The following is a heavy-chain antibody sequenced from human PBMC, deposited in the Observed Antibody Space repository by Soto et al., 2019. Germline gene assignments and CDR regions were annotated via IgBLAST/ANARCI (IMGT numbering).Heavy chain of an antibody. CDR2: INHSGST. J-gene: IGHJ4*02. D-gene: IGHD3-10*01. Sequence: SETLSLTCAVYGGSFSGYYWSWIRRPPGKGLEWIGEINHSGSTNYNPSLKSRVTISVDTSKNQFSLKLSSVTAADTAVYYCARTYYYGSGSYFYWGQGTLVTVSS. CDR3: ARTYYYGSGSYFY. CDR1: GGSFSGYY. V-gene: IGHV4-34*01.